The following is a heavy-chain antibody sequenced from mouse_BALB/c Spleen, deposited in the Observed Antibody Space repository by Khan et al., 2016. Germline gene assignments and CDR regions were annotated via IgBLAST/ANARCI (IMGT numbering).Heavy chain of an antibody. CDR3: ARDDYGN. Sequence: VRLQQSDPDLVKPGASVKISCKASGYSFTAYYMYWVKQSHGKSLEWIGRINPNNGATNFNQKFKGKAILTVHKSATTAYMELRSLAPKDSAVYYCARDDYGNWGQGTTLTVSS. CDR2: INPNNGAT. J-gene: IGHJ2*01. V-gene: IGHV1-18*01. D-gene: IGHD2-4*01. CDR1: GYSFTAYY.